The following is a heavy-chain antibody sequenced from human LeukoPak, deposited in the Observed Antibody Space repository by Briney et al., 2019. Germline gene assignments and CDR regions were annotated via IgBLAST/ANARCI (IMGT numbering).Heavy chain of an antibody. J-gene: IGHJ4*02. V-gene: IGHV1-69*05. CDR1: GGTFSSYA. D-gene: IGHD3-22*01. Sequence: GASVKVSCKAFGGTFSSYAISWVRQAPGQGLEWMGGIIPIFGTANYAQKFQGRVTITTDESTSTAYMELSSLRSEDTAVYYCASNSPQGYYDSSGYYYYYFDYWGQGTLVTVSS. CDR3: ASNSPQGYYDSSGYYYYYFDY. CDR2: IIPIFGTA.